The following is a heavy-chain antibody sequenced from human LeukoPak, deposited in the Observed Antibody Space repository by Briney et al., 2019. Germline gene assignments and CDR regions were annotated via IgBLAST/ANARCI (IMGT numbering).Heavy chain of an antibody. D-gene: IGHD2/OR15-2a*01. CDR2: IWYDGTNR. Sequence: PGGSLRLSCAASGISFSTYGMHWVRQTPGKGLEWVAFIWYDGTNRKYSDAVKGRFTISRDNSRNTLYLEMTSLRAEDSAVYYCARDIPFSRLDYWGQGTQVTVSS. J-gene: IGHJ4*02. CDR1: GISFSTYG. CDR3: ARDIPFSRLDY. V-gene: IGHV3-33*01.